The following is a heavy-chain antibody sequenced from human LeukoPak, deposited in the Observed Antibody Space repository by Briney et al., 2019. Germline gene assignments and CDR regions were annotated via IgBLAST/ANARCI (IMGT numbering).Heavy chain of an antibody. CDR3: ARHRSSWLIDY. CDR1: GFNFCSFS. D-gene: IGHD6-6*01. J-gene: IGHJ4*02. V-gene: IGHV3-23*01. CDR2: ISGSGGST. Sequence: GSLRLPCSASGFNFCSFSMNWVRQAPGKGLEWVSAISGSGGSTYYADSVKGRFTISRDNSKNTLYLQMNSLRAEDTAVYYCARHRSSWLIDYWGQGTLVTVSS.